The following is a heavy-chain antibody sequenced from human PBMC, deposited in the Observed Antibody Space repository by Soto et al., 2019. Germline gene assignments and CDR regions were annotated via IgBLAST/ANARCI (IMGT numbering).Heavy chain of an antibody. CDR2: INPNSGGT. J-gene: IGHJ4*02. V-gene: IGHV1-2*04. D-gene: IGHD2-21*02. Sequence: QVQLVQSGAEVKKPGASVKVSCKASGYTFTGYYMHWVRQAPGQGLEWMGWINPNSGGTNYAQKFQGWVTMTRDTSISTAYMELSRLRSDDTTVYYCAREWYCGGGCRAFDYWGQGTLVTVSS. CDR1: GYTFTGYY. CDR3: AREWYCGGGCRAFDY.